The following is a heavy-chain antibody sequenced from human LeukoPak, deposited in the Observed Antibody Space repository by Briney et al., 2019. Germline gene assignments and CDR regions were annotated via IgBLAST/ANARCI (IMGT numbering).Heavy chain of an antibody. D-gene: IGHD6-13*01. CDR3: ARSIWYCRSSGFDY. Sequence: ASVKVSCKASGYTFTGYYMHWVRQAPGQGLEWMGWINPNSGGTNYAQKFQGRVTMTRDTSISTAYMELSRLRSDDTAVYYCARSIWYCRSSGFDYWGQGTLVTVSS. V-gene: IGHV1-2*02. CDR1: GYTFTGYY. J-gene: IGHJ4*02. CDR2: INPNSGGT.